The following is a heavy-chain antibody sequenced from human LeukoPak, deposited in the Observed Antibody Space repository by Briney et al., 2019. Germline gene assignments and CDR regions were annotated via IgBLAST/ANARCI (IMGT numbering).Heavy chain of an antibody. J-gene: IGHJ4*02. D-gene: IGHD4-17*01. CDR2: IYYSGST. Sequence: SETLSLTXTVSGGSISSSSYYWGWIRQPPGKGLEWIGSIYYSGSTYYNPSLKSRVTISVDTSKNQFSLKLSSVTAADTAVYYCARDYCDYYYFDYWGQGTLVTVSS. V-gene: IGHV4-39*02. CDR1: GGSISSSSYY. CDR3: ARDYCDYYYFDY.